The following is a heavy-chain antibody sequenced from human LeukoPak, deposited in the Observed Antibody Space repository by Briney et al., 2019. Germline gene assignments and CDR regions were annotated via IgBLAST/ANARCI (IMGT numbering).Heavy chain of an antibody. V-gene: IGHV3-9*01. D-gene: IGHD1-26*01. CDR3: AKGGAPNWFAP. J-gene: IGHJ5*02. CDR2: ISWNSGSI. Sequence: GRSLRLSCAASGFTFDDYAMHWVRQAPGKGLEWVSGISWNSGSIGYADSVKGRFTISRDNAKNSLYLQMNSLRAEDTALYYCAKGGAPNWFAPWAQEPLVTVSS. CDR1: GFTFDDYA.